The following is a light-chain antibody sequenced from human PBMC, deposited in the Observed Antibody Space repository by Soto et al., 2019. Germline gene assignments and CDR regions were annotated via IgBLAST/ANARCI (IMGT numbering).Light chain of an antibody. CDR3: QQYGRSPFT. J-gene: IGKJ3*01. CDR1: QTVTSNY. V-gene: IGKV3-20*01. Sequence: EIVLTQSPGTLSLSPGERATLSCGASQTVTSNYLAWFHQKPGQAPRLLIYGASSRATGVPDRFSASGSGTDFTLTISRLEPEDFAVYYCQQYGRSPFTFGPGTKVDIK. CDR2: GAS.